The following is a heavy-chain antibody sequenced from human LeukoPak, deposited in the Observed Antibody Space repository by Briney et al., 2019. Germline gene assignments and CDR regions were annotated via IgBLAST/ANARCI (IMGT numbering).Heavy chain of an antibody. CDR3: ARDLMRSDFWSGYGDY. J-gene: IGHJ4*02. CDR2: ISYDGSNK. D-gene: IGHD3-3*01. CDR1: GFTFSSYA. V-gene: IGHV3-30*01. Sequence: GGSPRLSCAASGFTFSSYAMHWVRQAPGKGLEWVAVISYDGSNKYYADSVKGRFTISRDNSKNTLYLQMNSLRAEDTAVYYCARDLMRSDFWSGYGDYWGQGTLVTVSS.